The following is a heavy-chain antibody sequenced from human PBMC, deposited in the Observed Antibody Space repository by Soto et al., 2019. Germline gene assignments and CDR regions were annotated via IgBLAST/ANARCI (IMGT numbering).Heavy chain of an antibody. Sequence: PGGSLRLSCAASGFTVSSNYMSWVRQAPGKGLEWVSVIYGGGTSYYADSVKGRFTISRDRPKNTLYLQMNSLRDEDTAVYYCGRAENNVGVYYYWFSDLGGGGTVVT. CDR2: IYGGGTS. D-gene: IGHD2-21*02. CDR1: GFTVSSNY. CDR3: GRAENNVGVYYYWFSDL. V-gene: IGHV3-53*01. J-gene: IGHJ2*01.